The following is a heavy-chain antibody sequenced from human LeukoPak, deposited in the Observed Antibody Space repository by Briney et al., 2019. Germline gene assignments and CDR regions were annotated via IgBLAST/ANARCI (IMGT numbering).Heavy chain of an antibody. V-gene: IGHV5-51*01. CDR2: IYPGDSDT. D-gene: IGHD5-12*01. Sequence: GESRQISCKGSGYSFTSYWIGWVRQMPGKGLERMGIIYPGDSDTRYSPSFQGQVIISADKSISTAYLQWSSLKASDTAMYYCARSINTGGNWFDSWGQGTRVTVSS. CDR3: ARSINTGGNWFDS. J-gene: IGHJ5*01. CDR1: GYSFTSYW.